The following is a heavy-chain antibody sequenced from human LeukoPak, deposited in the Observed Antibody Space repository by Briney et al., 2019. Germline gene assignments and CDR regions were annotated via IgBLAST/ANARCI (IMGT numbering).Heavy chain of an antibody. D-gene: IGHD6-19*01. CDR2: IGGSGSAI. CDR3: ATSGSWPPGWDY. CDR1: GFTFRDYH. V-gene: IGHV3-11*04. J-gene: IGHJ4*02. Sequence: PGGSLRLSCIASGFTFRDYHMNWIRQAPGKGLEWISYIGGSGSAIYYADSVKGRFTISRDNAKNSLYLQMNSLRGEDTAVYYCATSGSWPPGWDYWGQGTLVTVSS.